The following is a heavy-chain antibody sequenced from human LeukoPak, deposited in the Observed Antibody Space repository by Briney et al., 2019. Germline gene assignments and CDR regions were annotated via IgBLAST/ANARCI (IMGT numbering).Heavy chain of an antibody. Sequence: SETLSLTCAVSGYSISSGYYWGWIRQPPGKGLEWIGSIYHRRSTYYNPSLKSRVTISVDTSKNQFSLKLSSVTAADTAVYYCARTVPLHYYDSSGYVNWFDPWGQGTLVTVSS. CDR1: GYSISSGYY. J-gene: IGHJ5*02. V-gene: IGHV4-38-2*01. CDR2: IYHRRST. CDR3: ARTVPLHYYDSSGYVNWFDP. D-gene: IGHD3-22*01.